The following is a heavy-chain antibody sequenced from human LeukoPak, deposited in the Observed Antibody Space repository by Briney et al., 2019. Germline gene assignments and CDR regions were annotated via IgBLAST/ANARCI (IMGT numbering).Heavy chain of an antibody. CDR1: GFTFSSYA. D-gene: IGHD3-10*01. CDR3: AHYYGSGSYFLGNYFDY. CDR2: ISYDGSNK. V-gene: IGHV3-30*04. Sequence: PGGSLRLSCAASGFTFSSYAMHWVRQAPGKGLEWVAVISYDGSNKYYADSVKGRFTISRDNSKNTLYLQMNSLRAEDTAVYYCAHYYGSGSYFLGNYFDYWGQGTLVTVSS. J-gene: IGHJ4*02.